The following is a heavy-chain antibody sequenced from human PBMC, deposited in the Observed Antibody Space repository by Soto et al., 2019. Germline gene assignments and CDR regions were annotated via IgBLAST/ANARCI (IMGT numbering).Heavy chain of an antibody. CDR2: IYHSGST. Sequence: PSETLSLTCAVSGGSISSGGYSWSWIRQPPGKGLEWIGYIYHSGSTYYNPSLKSRVTISVDRSKNQFSLKLSSVTAADTAVYYCARASTCCAFDIWGQGTMVTVSS. V-gene: IGHV4-30-2*01. CDR1: GGSISSGGYS. D-gene: IGHD1-1*01. J-gene: IGHJ3*02. CDR3: ARASTCCAFDI.